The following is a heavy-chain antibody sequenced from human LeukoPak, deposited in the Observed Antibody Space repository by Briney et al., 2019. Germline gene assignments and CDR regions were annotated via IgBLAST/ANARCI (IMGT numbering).Heavy chain of an antibody. D-gene: IGHD6-19*01. CDR3: ARIYLVQWLDY. CDR1: GYSFTNYW. CDR2: IYPGDSDT. J-gene: IGHJ4*02. Sequence: AGESLKISCKGSGYSFTNYWIGWVRQMPGKGLEWMGIIYPGDSDTRYSPSFQGQVTISADKSIRTAYLQWSSLKASDTAMYYCARIYLVQWLDYWGQGTLVTVSS. V-gene: IGHV5-51*01.